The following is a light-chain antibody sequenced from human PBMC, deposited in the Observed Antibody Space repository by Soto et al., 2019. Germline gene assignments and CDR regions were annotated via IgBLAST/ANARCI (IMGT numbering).Light chain of an antibody. V-gene: IGLV2-14*01. J-gene: IGLJ2*01. CDR3: SSYTSTSTVV. Sequence: QSVLTQPAYVSGSPGQSISISCTGSSSDVGGYNYVSWYQQHPGKAPKLMIYDVSNRPSGVSNRFSGSRSGNTASLTISGLQAEDEADYYCSSYTSTSTVVFGGGTKVTVL. CDR1: SSDVGGYNY. CDR2: DVS.